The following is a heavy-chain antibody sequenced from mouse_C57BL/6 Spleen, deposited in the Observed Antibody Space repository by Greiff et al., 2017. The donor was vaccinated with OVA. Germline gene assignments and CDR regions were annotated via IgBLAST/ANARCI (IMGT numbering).Heavy chain of an antibody. V-gene: IGHV3-6*01. CDR2: ISYDGSN. J-gene: IGHJ1*03. CDR3: ASGTTVVADWYFDV. D-gene: IGHD1-1*01. CDR1: GYSITSGYY. Sequence: EVQLQESGPGLVKPSQSLSLTCSVTGYSITSGYYWNWIRQFPGNKLEWMGYISYDGSNNYNPSLKNRISITRDTSKNQFFLKLNSVTTEDTATYYCASGTTVVADWYFDVWGTGTTVTVSS.